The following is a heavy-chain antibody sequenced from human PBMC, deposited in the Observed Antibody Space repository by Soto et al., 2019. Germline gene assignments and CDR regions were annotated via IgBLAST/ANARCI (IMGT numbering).Heavy chain of an antibody. D-gene: IGHD1-26*01. CDR2: INAGNGKT. CDR3: ASTPGIVGSTKFGMDV. V-gene: IGHV1-3*01. Sequence: ASVNVSCKASVYTFTSYALHWVRQAAGQRLAWMGWINAGNGKTKYSQLFQDRVTITRDKSARTVYMELSSLRSDDTAVYYCASTPGIVGSTKFGMDVWGQGTTVTVSS. CDR1: VYTFTSYA. J-gene: IGHJ6*02.